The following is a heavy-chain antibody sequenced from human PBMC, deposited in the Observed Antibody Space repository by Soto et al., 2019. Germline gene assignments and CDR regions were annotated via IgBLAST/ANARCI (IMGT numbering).Heavy chain of an antibody. CDR1: GFSVSAYT. CDR2: ISSDGNHK. D-gene: IGHD7-27*01. J-gene: IGHJ4*02. Sequence: QVQLVESGGGVAQPGRSLRLSCAASGFSVSAYTVHWVRQAPGKGLEWVAVISSDGNHKYYTDSVKGRFAISRDTSTNTVFLQMNSVGPEDTAVYYCARWGQPLFEYWGQGTLVTVSS. V-gene: IGHV3-30*09. CDR3: ARWGQPLFEY.